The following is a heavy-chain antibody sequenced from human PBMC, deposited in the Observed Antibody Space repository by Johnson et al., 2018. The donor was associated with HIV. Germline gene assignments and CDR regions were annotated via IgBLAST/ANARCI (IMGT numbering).Heavy chain of an antibody. J-gene: IGHJ3*02. D-gene: IGHD6-13*01. CDR2: INWNGDSR. V-gene: IGHV3-20*04. CDR3: ARAAAAPNDAFDI. Sequence: VQLVESGGDVVRPGGSLRISCVASGFKLYEYDVSWVRQVPGKGLEWVSGINWNGDSRGYVDSVKGRFTISRDNAKNSLYLQMNSLRVEDTALYYCARAAAAPNDAFDIWGQGTMVTVSS. CDR1: GFKLYEYD.